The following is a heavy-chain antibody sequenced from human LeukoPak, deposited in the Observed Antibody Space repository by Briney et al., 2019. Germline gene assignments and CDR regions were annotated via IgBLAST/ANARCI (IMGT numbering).Heavy chain of an antibody. CDR3: ARVRGSHNVFDI. D-gene: IGHD3-10*01. J-gene: IGHJ3*02. V-gene: IGHV3-21*01. Sequence: KSGGPLRLSCAASGFSFSTYSMNWVRQAPGKGLEWVSAIIRSSGYIYYADSVKGRFTISRDNAKNSLYLQMNSLRAEDTAVYHCARVRGSHNVFDIWGQGTMVTVSS. CDR2: IIRSSGYI. CDR1: GFSFSTYS.